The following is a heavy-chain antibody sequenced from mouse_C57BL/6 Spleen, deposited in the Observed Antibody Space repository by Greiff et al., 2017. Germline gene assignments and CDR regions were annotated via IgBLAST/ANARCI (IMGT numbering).Heavy chain of an antibody. CDR3: ARGGSPFDY. V-gene: IGHV1-64*01. Sequence: QVQLQQPGAELVKPGASVKLSCKASGFTFTSYWMHWVNQRPGQGLEWIGMIHPNSGSTNYNEKFKGKSTLTVDKSSSTAYMQLSSLTSEDSAVYCSARGGSPFDYWGQGTTVTVSS. CDR2: IHPNSGST. J-gene: IGHJ2*01. CDR1: GFTFTSYW.